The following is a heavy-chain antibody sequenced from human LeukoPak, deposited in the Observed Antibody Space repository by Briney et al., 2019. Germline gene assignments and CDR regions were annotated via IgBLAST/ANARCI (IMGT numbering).Heavy chain of an antibody. CDR2: IKVDGSEK. Sequence: PGGSLRLSCAVSGFTFSRYWMTWVRQAPGKGLEWVANIKVDGSEKYYVDAVKGRFTISRDNAKDSLYLQMNGLRAEDTAIYYCARVGYCSTTSCYWRAFDYWGQGTLVTVSS. J-gene: IGHJ4*02. V-gene: IGHV3-7*01. D-gene: IGHD2-2*01. CDR1: GFTFSRYW. CDR3: ARVGYCSTTSCYWRAFDY.